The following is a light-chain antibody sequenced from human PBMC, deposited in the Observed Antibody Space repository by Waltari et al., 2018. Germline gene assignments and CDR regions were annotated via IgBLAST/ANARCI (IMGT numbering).Light chain of an antibody. Sequence: ELVLTQSPGTLSLPPGARATHSCRASQSVCRTLAWYQQKPGQAPRLLIYGASTRATGIPKRFSGGGSGTDFSLTISRLEPEDFAVYYCQHYVRLPATFGQGTKVEIK. CDR2: GAS. J-gene: IGKJ1*01. CDR1: QSVCRT. V-gene: IGKV3-20*01. CDR3: QHYVRLPAT.